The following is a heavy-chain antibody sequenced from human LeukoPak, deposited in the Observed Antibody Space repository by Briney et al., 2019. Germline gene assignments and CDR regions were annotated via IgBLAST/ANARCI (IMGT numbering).Heavy chain of an antibody. V-gene: IGHV1-69*13. D-gene: IGHD6-13*01. CDR2: IIPIFGTA. CDR1: GGTFSSYA. CDR3: ARGKSSSLHPLDY. J-gene: IGHJ4*02. Sequence: SVKVSCKASGGTFSSYAISWVRQAPGQGLEWMGGIIPIFGTANYAQKFQGRVTITADESTSTAYMELSSLRSEDTAVYYCARGKSSSLHPLDYWGQGTLVTVSS.